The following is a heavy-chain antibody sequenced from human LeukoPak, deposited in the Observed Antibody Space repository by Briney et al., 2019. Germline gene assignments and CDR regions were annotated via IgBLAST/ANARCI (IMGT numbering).Heavy chain of an antibody. D-gene: IGHD3-3*01. J-gene: IGHJ4*02. V-gene: IGHV1-8*03. Sequence: ASVKVSCKASGYTFTSYDINWVRQATGQGLEWMGWMNPNSGNTGYAQKFQGGVTITRNTSISTAYMELSSLRSEDTAVYYCARGNTIFGEPNDYWGQGTLVTVSS. CDR3: ARGNTIFGEPNDY. CDR2: MNPNSGNT. CDR1: GYTFTSYD.